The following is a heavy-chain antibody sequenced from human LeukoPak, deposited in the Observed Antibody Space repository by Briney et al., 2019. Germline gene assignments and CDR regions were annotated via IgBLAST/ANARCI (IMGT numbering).Heavy chain of an antibody. D-gene: IGHD6-13*01. CDR2: ISAYNGNT. Sequence: ASVKVSCKASGYTFTSYGISWVRQAPGQGLEWMGWISAYNGNTNYAQKLQGRVTMTTDTSTSTAYMELRSLRSDDTAVYYCARDSIAAAGTAVVYWFDPWGQGTLVTVSS. J-gene: IGHJ5*02. V-gene: IGHV1-18*01. CDR3: ARDSIAAAGTAVVYWFDP. CDR1: GYTFTSYG.